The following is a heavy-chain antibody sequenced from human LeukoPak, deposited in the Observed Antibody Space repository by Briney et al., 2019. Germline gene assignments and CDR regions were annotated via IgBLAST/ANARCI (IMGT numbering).Heavy chain of an antibody. CDR2: ISSSGSTI. Sequence: GGSLRLSCAASGFTFSSYEMNWVRQAPGKGLEWVSYISSSGSTIYYADSVKGRFTISRDNAKNSLYLQMNSLRAEDTAVYYCARDIDPYYGNYGMDVWGQGTTVTVSS. V-gene: IGHV3-48*03. CDR3: ARDIDPYYGNYGMDV. CDR1: GFTFSSYE. J-gene: IGHJ6*02. D-gene: IGHD4-17*01.